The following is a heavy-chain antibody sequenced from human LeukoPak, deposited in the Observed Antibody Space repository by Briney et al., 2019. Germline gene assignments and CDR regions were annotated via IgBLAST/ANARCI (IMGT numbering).Heavy chain of an antibody. CDR1: GGSISTNDYF. D-gene: IGHD6-13*01. V-gene: IGHV4-30-4*01. Sequence: SETLSLTCTVSGGSISTNDYFWSWIRRSPEKGLEWIGYIHYSGITKSNPSLESRLTLSVDTSKNQLSLRLTSVTAADTAVYYCASTIAAAGPFDYWGQGTLVTVSS. CDR3: ASTIAAAGPFDY. CDR2: IHYSGIT. J-gene: IGHJ4*02.